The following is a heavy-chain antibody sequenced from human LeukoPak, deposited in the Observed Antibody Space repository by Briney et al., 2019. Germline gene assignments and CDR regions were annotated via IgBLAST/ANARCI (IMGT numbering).Heavy chain of an antibody. D-gene: IGHD5-12*01. J-gene: IGHJ4*02. CDR1: GFTVSSNY. Sequence: GGSLRLSCAASGFTVSSNYMSWVRQAPGKGLEWVSVYYNSDNTHHADSVKGRFSISRDNSKNTLYLQMNSLRAEDTAVYYCARGITGYSGYDYWGQGTLVTVSS. CDR2: YYNSDNT. V-gene: IGHV3-66*01. CDR3: ARGITGYSGYDY.